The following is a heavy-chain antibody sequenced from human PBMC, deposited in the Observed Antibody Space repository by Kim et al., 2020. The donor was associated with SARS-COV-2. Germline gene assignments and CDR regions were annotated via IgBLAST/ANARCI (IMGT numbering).Heavy chain of an antibody. D-gene: IGHD2-21*02. J-gene: IGHJ3*02. Sequence: STNSNPSTKSRVTISVDTSKNQFSLKLSFVTAADTAVYYCARVVTDAFDIWGQGAMVIVSS. V-gene: IGHV4-59*01. CDR2: ST. CDR3: ARVVTDAFDI.